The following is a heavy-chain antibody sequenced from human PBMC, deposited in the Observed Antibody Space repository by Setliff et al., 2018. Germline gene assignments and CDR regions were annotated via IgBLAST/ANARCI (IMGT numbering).Heavy chain of an antibody. J-gene: IGHJ6*03. CDR3: ARGPPGYYYYMNV. CDR1: GGSIRSSTHY. CDR2: LYYSGNT. Sequence: SETLSLTCAVSGGSIRSSTHYWGWIRQPPGKGLEWIGYLYYSGNTNYNPSLKSRVTISGDTSQNYFSLKLTSVTEADTAVYYCARGPPGYYYYMNVWGQGTTVTVSS. V-gene: IGHV4-61*05.